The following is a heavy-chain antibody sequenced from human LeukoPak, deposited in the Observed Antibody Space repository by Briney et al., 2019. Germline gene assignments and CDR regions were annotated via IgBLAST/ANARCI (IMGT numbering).Heavy chain of an antibody. CDR2: IHQSGST. CDR1: GGSISSSNW. V-gene: IGHV4-4*02. CDR3: ARGGNSPFDY. J-gene: IGHJ4*02. Sequence: SGTLSLTCVVSGGSISSSNWWNWVRRPPGKGLEWIGKIHQSGSTKYNPSLNSRVTISVDKSTNQFSLILSSVTAADTAVYYCARGGNSPFDYWGQGTLVTVPS. D-gene: IGHD4-23*01.